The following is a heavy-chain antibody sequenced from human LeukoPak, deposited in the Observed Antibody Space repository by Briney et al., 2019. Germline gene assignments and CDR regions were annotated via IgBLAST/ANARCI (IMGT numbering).Heavy chain of an antibody. CDR2: IHHSGST. CDR3: ARALRQQLLTGWFDP. J-gene: IGHJ5*02. D-gene: IGHD6-13*01. CDR1: GDSISSYY. V-gene: IGHV4-59*01. Sequence: SETLSLTCTVSGDSISSYYWSWIRQPPGGGLEWVGYIHHSGSTKYNPSLKSRVIISVDTSKNQFSLKLISVTAADTAVYYCARALRQQLLTGWFDPWGQGTLVTASS.